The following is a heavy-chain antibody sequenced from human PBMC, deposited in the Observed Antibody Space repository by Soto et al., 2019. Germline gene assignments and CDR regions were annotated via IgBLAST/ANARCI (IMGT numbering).Heavy chain of an antibody. V-gene: IGHV3-7*01. CDR3: ATIAGPDY. Sequence: EVHLVESGGGVVQPGGSLRLSCAASRFTFSSYGMSWVRQAPGKGLEWVANIKEDGSDKYYVESVKGRFTISRDNAKNSLYLQMNSLRDEDTSVYYCATIAGPDYWGQGTLVTVSS. D-gene: IGHD1-26*01. CDR1: RFTFSSYG. J-gene: IGHJ4*02. CDR2: IKEDGSDK.